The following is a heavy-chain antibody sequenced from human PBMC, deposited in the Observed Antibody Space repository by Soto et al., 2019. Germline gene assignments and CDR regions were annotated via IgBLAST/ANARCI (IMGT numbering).Heavy chain of an antibody. Sequence: GGSLRLSCGVSGVIFSKYSMNWVRQAPGKGLEWLSYISSNSVTIYYADSVRGRFTIFRDNAKNSLYLQMNSLRDEDTAVYYFAREDILATRSFDYWGQGALVTVSS. D-gene: IGHD5-12*01. V-gene: IGHV3-48*02. CDR2: ISSNSVTI. CDR1: GVIFSKYS. J-gene: IGHJ4*02. CDR3: AREDILATRSFDY.